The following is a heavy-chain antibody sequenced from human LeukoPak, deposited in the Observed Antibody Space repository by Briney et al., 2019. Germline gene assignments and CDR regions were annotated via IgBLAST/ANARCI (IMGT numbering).Heavy chain of an antibody. D-gene: IGHD3-10*01. CDR1: GFTVSSSY. CDR2: IYSGGST. CDR3: ARIMVRGVTPGYFDY. Sequence: GGSLRLSCAASGFTVSSSYMSWVRQAPGKGLEWVSVIYSGGSTYYADSVKGRFTISRDNSKSTLYLQMNSLRAEDTAVYYCARIMVRGVTPGYFDYWGQGTLVTVSS. J-gene: IGHJ4*02. V-gene: IGHV3-53*01.